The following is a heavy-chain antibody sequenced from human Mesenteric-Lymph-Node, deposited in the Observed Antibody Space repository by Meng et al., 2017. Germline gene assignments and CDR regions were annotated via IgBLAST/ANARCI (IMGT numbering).Heavy chain of an antibody. CDR1: GFTFSSYA. Sequence: GGSLRLSCAASGFTFSSYALSWVRQAPGKGLEWVSGIFNGGSGGSVTDYADSVRGRFTISRDNSKNTLYLQMNSLRAEDAAVYYCAKHWLIGGSSYYFDSWGQGTLVTVSS. V-gene: IGHV3-23*01. J-gene: IGHJ4*02. CDR2: IFNGGSGGSVT. CDR3: AKHWLIGGSSYYFDS. D-gene: IGHD3-10*01.